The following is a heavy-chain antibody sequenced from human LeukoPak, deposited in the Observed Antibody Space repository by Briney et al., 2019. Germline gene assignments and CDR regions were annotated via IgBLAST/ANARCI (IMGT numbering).Heavy chain of an antibody. V-gene: IGHV3-7*01. Sequence: GGSLRLSCAASGFTFSSYWMSWVRQAPGKGLEWVANIKQDGSEKHYVDSVKGRFTISRDNAKNLVYLQMNGLRAEDTAMYYCARDITYYDFWSGYTYWGQGTLVTVSS. J-gene: IGHJ4*02. CDR1: GFTFSSYW. CDR2: IKQDGSEK. CDR3: ARDITYYDFWSGYTY. D-gene: IGHD3-3*01.